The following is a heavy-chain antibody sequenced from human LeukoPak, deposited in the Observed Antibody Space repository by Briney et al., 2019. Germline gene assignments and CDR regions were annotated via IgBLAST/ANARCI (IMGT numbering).Heavy chain of an antibody. CDR2: IIPIFGTA. CDR1: GGTFSSYA. D-gene: IGHD1-1*01. J-gene: IGHJ3*02. V-gene: IGHV1-69*05. Sequence: ASVKFSFKASGGTFSSYAISWVRQAPGQGLEWMGGIIPIFGTANYAQKFQGRVTITTDESTSTAYMELSSLRSEDTAVYYCARDSGTTRAFDIWGQGTMVTVSS. CDR3: ARDSGTTRAFDI.